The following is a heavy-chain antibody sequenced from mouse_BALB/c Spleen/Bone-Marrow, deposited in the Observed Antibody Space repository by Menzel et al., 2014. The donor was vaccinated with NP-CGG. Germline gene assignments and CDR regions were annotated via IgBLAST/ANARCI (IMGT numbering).Heavy chain of an antibody. J-gene: IGHJ4*01. CDR3: ARWRYPYAMDY. CDR2: INPYNDGT. Sequence: EVKLQESGPELVKPGASVKMSCKASGYTFTSYVMHWVKQKPGQGLEWIGYINPYNDGTKYNEKFKGKATLTSDKSPSTAYMELSSLTSEDSAVYYCARWRYPYAMDYWGQGTSVTVSS. D-gene: IGHD2-12*01. V-gene: IGHV1-14*01. CDR1: GYTFTSYV.